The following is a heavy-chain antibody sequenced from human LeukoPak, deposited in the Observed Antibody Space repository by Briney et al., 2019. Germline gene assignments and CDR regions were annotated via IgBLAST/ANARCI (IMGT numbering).Heavy chain of an antibody. J-gene: IGHJ6*02. D-gene: IGHD2-2*01. CDR2: IIPILGIA. CDR1: GYTFTSYG. V-gene: IGHV1-69*04. Sequence: ASVKVSCKASGYTFTSYGISWVRQAPGQGLEWMGRIIPILGIANYAQKFQGRVTITADKSTSTAYMELSSLRSEDTAVYYCARHMPTAAHYYYYGMDVWGQGTTVTVSS. CDR3: ARHMPTAAHYYYYGMDV.